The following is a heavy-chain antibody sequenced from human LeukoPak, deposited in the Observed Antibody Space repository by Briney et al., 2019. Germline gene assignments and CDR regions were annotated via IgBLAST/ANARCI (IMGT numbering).Heavy chain of an antibody. V-gene: IGHV4-39*01. Sequence: PSETLSLTCTVSGGSISSSSYYWGWIRQPPGKGLEWIGSIYYSGSTYYNPSLKSRVTISVDTSKNQFSLKLSSVTAADTAVYYCARLLATRRLQDDAFDIWGQGTMVTVSS. J-gene: IGHJ3*02. CDR1: GGSISSSSYY. CDR3: ARLLATRRLQDDAFDI. D-gene: IGHD5-24*01. CDR2: IYYSGST.